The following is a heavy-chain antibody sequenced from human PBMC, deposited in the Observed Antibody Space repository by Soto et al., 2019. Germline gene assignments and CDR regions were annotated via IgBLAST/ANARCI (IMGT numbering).Heavy chain of an antibody. V-gene: IGHV4-30-4*01. Sequence: QVQLQESGPGLVKPSQTLSLTCTVSGDSFSRGDYYWGWIRQPPGKGLEWLGYIYYSGSTYYNPSLKSRVTISVDTSKNQFSLKLSSVTAADTAVYYCAGAPYEYRYDCCYNDMDVWGQGTTVTVSS. CDR1: GDSFSRGDYY. J-gene: IGHJ6*02. CDR3: AGAPYEYRYDCCYNDMDV. D-gene: IGHD5-18*01. CDR2: IYYSGST.